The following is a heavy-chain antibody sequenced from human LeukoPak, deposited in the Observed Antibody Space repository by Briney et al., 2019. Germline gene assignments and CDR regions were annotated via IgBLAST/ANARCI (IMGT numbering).Heavy chain of an antibody. CDR3: ARSPHILTGENFDY. V-gene: IGHV1-2*02. Sequence: ASVKVSCKASRYTFTGYYMHWVRQAPGQGLEWMGWINPNSGGTNYAQKFQGRVTMTRDTSISTAYMELSRLRSDDTAVYYCARSPHILTGENFDYWGQGTLVTVSS. D-gene: IGHD3-9*01. J-gene: IGHJ4*02. CDR2: INPNSGGT. CDR1: RYTFTGYY.